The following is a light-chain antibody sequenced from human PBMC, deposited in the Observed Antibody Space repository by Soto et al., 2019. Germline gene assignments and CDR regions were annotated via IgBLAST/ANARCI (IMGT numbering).Light chain of an antibody. CDR2: EVS. J-gene: IGLJ1*01. Sequence: QSALTQPASVSGSPGQSITISCTGTSSDVGGYNYVSWYQQQAGKAPKLIIHEVSNRPSGVSNRCSGSKSGNTASLTLSGLQAEDEADYYCDSYTSSRAYVFGIGTKLTVL. CDR3: DSYTSSRAYV. CDR1: SSDVGGYNY. V-gene: IGLV2-14*01.